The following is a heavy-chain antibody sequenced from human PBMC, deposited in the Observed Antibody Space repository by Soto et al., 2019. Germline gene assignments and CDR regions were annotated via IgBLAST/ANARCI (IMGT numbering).Heavy chain of an antibody. V-gene: IGHV2-5*02. CDR1: GFSLTTSGVG. D-gene: IGHD3-10*01. CDR3: PHRTITGTWSFDP. J-gene: IGHJ5*02. Sequence: QITLKESGPTLVKPTQTLTLTCTFSGFSLTTSGVGVGWIRQPPGKALEWLALIYWDDDKRYSPSLKRRLTITKHTSKTQVVLTISHMHPADTATYFFPHRTITGTWSFDPRAQGTLVTVSS. CDR2: IYWDDDK.